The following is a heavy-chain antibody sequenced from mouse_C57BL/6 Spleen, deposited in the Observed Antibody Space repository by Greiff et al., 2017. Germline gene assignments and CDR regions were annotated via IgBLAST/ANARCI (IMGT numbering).Heavy chain of an antibody. CDR2: ISSGGSYT. D-gene: IGHD1-1*01. CDR3: ARQGITTVVDTNGYFDG. V-gene: IGHV5-6*01. J-gene: IGHJ1*03. Sequence: EVQLVESGGDLVKPGGSLKLSCAASGFTFSSYGMSWVRQTPDKRLEWVATISSGGSYTYYPDSVKGRFTISRDNAKNTLYLQMSSLKAEDTAMYYCARQGITTVVDTNGYFDGRGTGTTVTVAS. CDR1: GFTFSSYG.